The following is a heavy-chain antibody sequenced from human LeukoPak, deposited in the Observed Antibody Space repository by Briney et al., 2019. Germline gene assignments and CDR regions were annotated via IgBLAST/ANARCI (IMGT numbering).Heavy chain of an antibody. CDR2: IRSKAYGGTT. CDR1: GFTFGDYA. CDR3: TRDHGSGSYYYYGMDV. Sequence: GGSLRLSCTASGFTFGDYAMSWLRQAPGKGLEWVGFIRSKAYGGTTEYAASVKGRFTISRDDSRSIAYLQMNSLKTEDTAVYYCTRDHGSGSYYYYGMDVWGQGTTGTVSS. D-gene: IGHD3-10*01. J-gene: IGHJ6*02. V-gene: IGHV3-49*03.